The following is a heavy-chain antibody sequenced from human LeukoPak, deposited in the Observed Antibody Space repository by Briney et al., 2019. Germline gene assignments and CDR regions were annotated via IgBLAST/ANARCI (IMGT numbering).Heavy chain of an antibody. J-gene: IGHJ4*02. V-gene: IGHV3-21*04. D-gene: IGHD3-22*01. Sequence: GGSLRLSCAASGFTFSSYSMNWVRQAPGKGLEWVSSISSSSSYIYYADSVKGRFTISRDNAKNSLYLQMNSLRAEDTAVYYCARVFYYDSSGYDDFDYWGQGTLDTVSS. CDR3: ARVFYYDSSGYDDFDY. CDR1: GFTFSSYS. CDR2: ISSSSSYI.